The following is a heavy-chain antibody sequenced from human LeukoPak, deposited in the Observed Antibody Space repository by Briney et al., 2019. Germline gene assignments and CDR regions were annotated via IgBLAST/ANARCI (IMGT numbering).Heavy chain of an antibody. Sequence: GGSLRLSCSASGFTFSNYAMGWVRQAPGKGLEWVSSISSSSSYIYYADSVKGRFTISRDNAKNSLYLQMNSLRAEDTAVYYCARSSYYYGSGRGDYWGQGTLVTVSS. CDR3: ARSSYYYGSGRGDY. CDR1: GFTFSNYA. J-gene: IGHJ4*02. V-gene: IGHV3-21*01. CDR2: ISSSSSYI. D-gene: IGHD3-10*01.